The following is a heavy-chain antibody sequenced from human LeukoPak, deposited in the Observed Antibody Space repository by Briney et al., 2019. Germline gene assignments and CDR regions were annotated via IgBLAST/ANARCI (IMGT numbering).Heavy chain of an antibody. J-gene: IGHJ4*02. CDR2: IKQDGSEK. D-gene: IGHD6-19*01. CDR3: AKDFVAVAGGKVDC. V-gene: IGHV3-7*03. CDR1: GFTFSSYW. Sequence: GGSLRLSCAASGFTFSSYWMSWVRQAPGKGLEWVANIKQDGSEKYYVDSVKGRFTISRDNAKNSLYLQMNSLRAEDTAVYYCAKDFVAVAGGKVDCWGQGTLVTVSS.